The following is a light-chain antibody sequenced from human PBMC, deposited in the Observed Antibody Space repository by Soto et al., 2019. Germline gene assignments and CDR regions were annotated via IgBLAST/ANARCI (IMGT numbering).Light chain of an antibody. CDR3: MQTLQSPLT. CDR1: QSLLHSSGHNC. CDR2: FGS. Sequence: IVMSQSPLSLPVTPGEPASISCRSSQSLLHSSGHNCLDWYLQKPGQSPQLLIYFGSNLASVAPDRFSGSGSCTDSTLEISSVEADDGLLYDCMQTLQSPLTFGGGTKVEIK. V-gene: IGKV2-28*01. J-gene: IGKJ4*01.